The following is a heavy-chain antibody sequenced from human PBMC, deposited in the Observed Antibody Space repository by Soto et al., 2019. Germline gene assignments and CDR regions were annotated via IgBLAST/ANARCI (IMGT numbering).Heavy chain of an antibody. CDR3: ARRWGDAFDF. CDR1: GGSISSYF. Sequence: SDTPSLTCTLHGGSISSYFWSWIRQPPGKGLEWIGYIYYSGSTNYNPSLKSRVTISVDTSKNQFSLKLSSVTAADTAVYYCARRWGDAFDFWGQGTMVT. D-gene: IGHD1-26*01. J-gene: IGHJ3*01. V-gene: IGHV4-59*07. CDR2: IYYSGST.